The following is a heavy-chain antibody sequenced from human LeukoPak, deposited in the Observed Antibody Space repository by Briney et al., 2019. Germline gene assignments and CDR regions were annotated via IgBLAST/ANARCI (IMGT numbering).Heavy chain of an antibody. CDR1: GGTFSSYA. CDR3: ARDGHRMYYYGSSDYRFDY. D-gene: IGHD3-22*01. V-gene: IGHV1-69*13. J-gene: IGHJ4*02. Sequence: ASVKVSCKASGGTFSSYAISWVRQAPGQGLEWMGGIIPIFGTANYAQKFQGRVTITADESTSTAYMELRSLRSDDTAVYYCARDGHRMYYYGSSDYRFDYWGQGTLVTVSS. CDR2: IIPIFGTA.